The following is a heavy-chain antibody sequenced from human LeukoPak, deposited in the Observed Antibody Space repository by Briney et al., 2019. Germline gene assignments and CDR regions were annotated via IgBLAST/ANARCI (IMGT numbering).Heavy chain of an antibody. J-gene: IGHJ6*03. Sequence: ASVKVSFKASGYTFTSYGISWVRQAPGQGLEWMGWINPNSGGTNYAQKFQGRVTMTRDTSISTAYMELSRLRSDDTAVYYCARLIGYCSSTSCYKSYYYYYYMDVWGKGTTVTVSS. D-gene: IGHD2-2*02. CDR1: GYTFTSYG. CDR3: ARLIGYCSSTSCYKSYYYYYYMDV. CDR2: INPNSGGT. V-gene: IGHV1-2*02.